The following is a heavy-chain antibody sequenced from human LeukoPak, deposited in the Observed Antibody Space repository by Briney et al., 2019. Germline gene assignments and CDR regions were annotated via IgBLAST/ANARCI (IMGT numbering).Heavy chain of an antibody. CDR2: IYYSGST. CDR3: ARSHPGQQLTSAFDY. Sequence: PSETLSLTCTVSGGSISSSSYYWGWIRQPPGKGLEWIGSIYYSGSTYYNPSLKSRVSISVDTSKNQFSLKLSSVTAADTAVYYCARSHPGQQLTSAFDYWGQGTLVTVSS. CDR1: GGSISSSSYY. J-gene: IGHJ4*02. V-gene: IGHV4-39*07. D-gene: IGHD6-13*01.